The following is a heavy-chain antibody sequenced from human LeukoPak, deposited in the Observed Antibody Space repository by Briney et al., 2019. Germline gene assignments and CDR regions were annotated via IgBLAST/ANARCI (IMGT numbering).Heavy chain of an antibody. CDR2: ISGSGGST. D-gene: IGHD3-3*01. CDR1: GFTFSSYA. CDR3: ARELPGKYYDFWSGYYSTERDYYYYGMDV. V-gene: IGHV3-23*01. J-gene: IGHJ6*02. Sequence: GGSLRLSCAASGFTFSSYAMSWVRQAPGKGLEWVSAISGSGGSTYYADSVKGRFTISRENAKNSLYLQMNSLRAGDTAVYYCARELPGKYYDFWSGYYSTERDYYYYGMDVWGQGTTVTVSS.